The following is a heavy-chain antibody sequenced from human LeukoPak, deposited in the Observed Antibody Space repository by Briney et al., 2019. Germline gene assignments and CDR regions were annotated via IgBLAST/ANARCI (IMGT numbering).Heavy chain of an antibody. V-gene: IGHV3-21*01. CDR2: ISSSSSYI. Sequence: GSLRLSCSASGFTFSSYSMNWVRQAPGKGLEWVSSISSSSSYIYYADSVKGRFTISRDNAKNSLYLQMNSLRAEDTAVYYCARDWNWNYDAFDIWGQGTMVTVSS. D-gene: IGHD1-7*01. CDR1: GFTFSSYS. J-gene: IGHJ3*02. CDR3: ARDWNWNYDAFDI.